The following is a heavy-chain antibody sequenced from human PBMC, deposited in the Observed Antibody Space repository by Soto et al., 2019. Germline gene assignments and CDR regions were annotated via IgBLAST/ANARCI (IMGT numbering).Heavy chain of an antibody. D-gene: IGHD3-3*01. Sequence: ASVKVSCKASGYTFTSYDINWVRQATGQGLEWMGWMNPNSGNTGYAQKFQGRVTMTRNTSISTAYMELSSLRSEDTAVYYCASGSNYDFWSGYPYDAFDIWGQGTMVTVSS. J-gene: IGHJ3*02. V-gene: IGHV1-8*02. CDR3: ASGSNYDFWSGYPYDAFDI. CDR1: GYTFTSYD. CDR2: MNPNSGNT.